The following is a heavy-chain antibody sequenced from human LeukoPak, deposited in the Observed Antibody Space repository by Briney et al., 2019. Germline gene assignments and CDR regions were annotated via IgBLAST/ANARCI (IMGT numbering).Heavy chain of an antibody. J-gene: IGHJ4*02. D-gene: IGHD1-7*01. CDR1: GFTFSSYE. CDR2: ISSSGTTI. V-gene: IGHV3-48*03. Sequence: GGSLRLSCAASGFTFSSYEMNWVRQAPGKGLEWVSYISSSGTTIYYADSVKGRFTISRDNAKTSLYLQMNSLRAEDTAVYYCARDQTGTTGYVDYWGQGTLVTVSS. CDR3: ARDQTGTTGYVDY.